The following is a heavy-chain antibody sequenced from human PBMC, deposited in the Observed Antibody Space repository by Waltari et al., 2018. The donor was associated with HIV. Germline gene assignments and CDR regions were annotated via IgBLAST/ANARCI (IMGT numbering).Heavy chain of an antibody. D-gene: IGHD3-10*01. CDR2: INHSGST. V-gene: IGHV4-34*01. J-gene: IGHJ6*02. CDR1: GGSFSGYY. Sequence: QVQLQQWGAGLLKPSETLSLTCAVYGGSFSGYYWRWIRQPPGKGLEWIGEINHSGSTNYNPSLKSRVTISVDTSKNQFSLKLSSVTAADTAVYYCARGSMVRGVYRPIYYGMDVWGQGTTVTVSS. CDR3: ARGSMVRGVYRPIYYGMDV.